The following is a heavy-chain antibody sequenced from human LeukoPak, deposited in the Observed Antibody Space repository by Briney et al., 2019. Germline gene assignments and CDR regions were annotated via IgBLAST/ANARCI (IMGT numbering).Heavy chain of an antibody. CDR2: ISGSGGGT. V-gene: IGHV3-23*01. Sequence: PGGSLRLSCAASGFTFNSYAMSWVRQAPEKGLEWVAIISGSGGGTCYADSVKGRFTISRDDSKNTLYLQMNSLRAEDTAVYYCAKDLGRYRNNYFDYWGQGTLVTVSS. CDR1: GFTFNSYA. CDR3: AKDLGRYRNNYFDY. D-gene: IGHD1-26*01. J-gene: IGHJ4*02.